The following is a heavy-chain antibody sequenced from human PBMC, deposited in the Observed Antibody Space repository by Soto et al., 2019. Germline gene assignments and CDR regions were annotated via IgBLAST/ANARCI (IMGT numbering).Heavy chain of an antibody. CDR3: ARTSIPPAVSQSGAFDI. J-gene: IGHJ3*02. CDR1: GFTFSSYA. CDR2: ISGSGGST. Sequence: PGGSLRLSCAASGFTFSSYAMSWVRQAPGKGLEWVSAISGSGGSTYYADSVKGQFTISRDNSKNTLYLQMNSLRAEDTAVYYCARTSIPPAVSQSGAFDIWGQGTMVTVSS. V-gene: IGHV3-23*01. D-gene: IGHD2-2*01.